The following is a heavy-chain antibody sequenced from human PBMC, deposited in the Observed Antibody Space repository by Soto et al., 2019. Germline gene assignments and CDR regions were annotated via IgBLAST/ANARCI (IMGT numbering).Heavy chain of an antibody. Sequence: SVKVSCKASGGTFSSYAISWVRQAPGQVLEWMGGIIPIFGTANYAQKFQGRVTITADESTSTAYMELSSLRSEDTAVYYCARDNPSCSGGSCYSFYFDYWGQGTLVTVSS. CDR1: GGTFSSYA. V-gene: IGHV1-69*13. J-gene: IGHJ4*02. CDR2: IIPIFGTA. CDR3: ARDNPSCSGGSCYSFYFDY. D-gene: IGHD2-15*01.